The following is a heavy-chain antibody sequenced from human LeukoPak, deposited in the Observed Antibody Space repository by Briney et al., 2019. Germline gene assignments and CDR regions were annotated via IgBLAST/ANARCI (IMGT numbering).Heavy chain of an antibody. CDR2: IYYRGNT. D-gene: IGHD3-9*01. CDR3: ASKEPFYDVLTGYYGGTFDI. CDR1: GGSVNSNDHY. Sequence: SETLSLTCSVSGGSVNSNDHYWSWIRQSPGRGLEWIGSIYYRGNTYYSPSLESRVSMSMDVPRNQFSLQMNSVTAADTAVYYCASKEPFYDVLTGYYGGTFDIWGQGTMVTVSS. V-gene: IGHV4-30-4*01. J-gene: IGHJ3*02.